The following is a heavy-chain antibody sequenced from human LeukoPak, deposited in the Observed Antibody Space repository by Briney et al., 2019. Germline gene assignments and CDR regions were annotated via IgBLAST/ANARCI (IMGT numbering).Heavy chain of an antibody. CDR3: ARGTLGIPYNMDV. D-gene: IGHD3-16*01. V-gene: IGHV7-4-1*02. J-gene: IGHJ6*03. Sequence: ASVKVSCKASGYTFTTYYIHWVRQAPGQGLEWMGWINTNTGNPTYAQGFTGRFVFSLDTSVSTAYLQISSLKAEDTAVYYCARGTLGIPYNMDVWGKGTTVTVSS. CDR2: INTNTGNP. CDR1: GYTFTTYY.